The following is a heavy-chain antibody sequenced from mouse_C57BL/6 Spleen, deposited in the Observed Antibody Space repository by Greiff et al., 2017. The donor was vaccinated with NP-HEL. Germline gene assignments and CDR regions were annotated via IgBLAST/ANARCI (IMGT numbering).Heavy chain of an antibody. J-gene: IGHJ3*01. D-gene: IGHD2-2*01. CDR2: ISSGSSSI. V-gene: IGHV5-17*01. Sequence: EVHLVESGGGLVKPGGSLKLSCAASGFTFSDYGMHWVRQAPEKGLEWVAYISSGSSSIYYADTVKGRFTISRANAKNTLFLQMTSLESEDTAMYDCARQGLYYGNDEADWGQGTLVTVSA. CDR3: ARQGLYYGNDEAD. CDR1: GFTFSDYG.